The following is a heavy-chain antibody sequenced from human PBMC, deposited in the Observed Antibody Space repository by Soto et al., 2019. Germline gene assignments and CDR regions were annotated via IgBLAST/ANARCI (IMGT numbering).Heavy chain of an antibody. D-gene: IGHD3-9*01. Sequence: TLSLTCAVYGGSFSGYYWSWIRQPPGKGLEWIGEINHSGSTNYNPSLKSRVTISVDTSKNQFSLKLSSVTAADTAVYYCAREQGVLRYFDLYYFDYWGQGTLVTVSS. CDR2: INHSGST. CDR3: AREQGVLRYFDLYYFDY. CDR1: GGSFSGYY. J-gene: IGHJ4*02. V-gene: IGHV4-34*01.